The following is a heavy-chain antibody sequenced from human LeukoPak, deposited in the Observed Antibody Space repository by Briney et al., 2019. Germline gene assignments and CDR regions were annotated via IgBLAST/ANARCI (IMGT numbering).Heavy chain of an antibody. Sequence: PGESLKISCKGSGYSFTSYWIGWVRQMPGKGLEWMGIIYPDDSDTKYGPSFQGQVTISADKSTSTAYLQWSSLKASDTAMYYCARCGGDSSSPYYYYMDVWGKGTTVTISS. V-gene: IGHV5-51*01. J-gene: IGHJ6*03. CDR3: ARCGGDSSSPYYYYMDV. CDR1: GYSFTSYW. D-gene: IGHD4-23*01. CDR2: IYPDDSDT.